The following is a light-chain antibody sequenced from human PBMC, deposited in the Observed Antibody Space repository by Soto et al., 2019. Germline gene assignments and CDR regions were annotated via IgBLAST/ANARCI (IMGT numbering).Light chain of an antibody. Sequence: DIVMTQSPLSLPVTPGEPASISCRSSQSLLHTTGYNYLHWYLQKPGQSPHLLMYLGSDRASGVPDRLSGSGSGTDFTLTISRVEAEDVGVYYCMQALQTPFTFGPGTTVDI. CDR1: QSLLHTTGYNY. CDR2: LGS. J-gene: IGKJ3*01. V-gene: IGKV2-28*01. CDR3: MQALQTPFT.